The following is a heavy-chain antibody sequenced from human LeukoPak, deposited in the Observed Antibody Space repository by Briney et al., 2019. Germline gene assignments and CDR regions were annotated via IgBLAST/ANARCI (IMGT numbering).Heavy chain of an antibody. CDR2: IYPGDSDT. V-gene: IGHV5-51*01. Sequence: GESLKISCKGSGYSFSSYWIGLVRQMPGKGLEWMGIIYPGDSDTRNSPSFQGQVTVSADKSISTAYLQWSRLKASDTAMYYCARSLVRGVIAPDAFDFWGQGTLVTVSS. J-gene: IGHJ3*01. D-gene: IGHD3-10*01. CDR1: GYSFSSYW. CDR3: ARSLVRGVIAPDAFDF.